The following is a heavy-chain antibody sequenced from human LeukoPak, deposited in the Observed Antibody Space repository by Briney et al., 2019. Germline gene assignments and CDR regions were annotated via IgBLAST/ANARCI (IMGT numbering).Heavy chain of an antibody. V-gene: IGHV4-30-2*01. D-gene: IGHD4-23*01. Sequence: SETLSLTCAVSGGSISSGGYSWSWIRQPPGKGLEWIGYIYHSGSTYYNPSLKSRVTISVDRSKNQFSLKLSSVTAADTAVYYCAKGTSTVVTPNYYYYYSMDVWGKGTTVTVSS. CDR2: IYHSGST. CDR3: AKGTSTVVTPNYYYYYSMDV. CDR1: GGSISSGGYS. J-gene: IGHJ6*03.